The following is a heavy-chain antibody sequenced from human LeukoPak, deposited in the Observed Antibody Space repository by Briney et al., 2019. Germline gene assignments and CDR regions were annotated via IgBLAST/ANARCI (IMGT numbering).Heavy chain of an antibody. CDR2: ISSSSSTI. CDR1: GFTFSSYN. CDR3: ARALGYCSSASCYYFDN. D-gene: IGHD2-2*01. J-gene: IGHJ4*02. Sequence: GGSLRLSCAASGFTFSSYNINWVRQAPGKGPEWVSYISSSSSTIYYADSVKGRFTISRDNAKNSLYLQMNSLRAEDTAVYYCARALGYCSSASCYYFDNWGQGTLVTVSS. V-gene: IGHV3-48*04.